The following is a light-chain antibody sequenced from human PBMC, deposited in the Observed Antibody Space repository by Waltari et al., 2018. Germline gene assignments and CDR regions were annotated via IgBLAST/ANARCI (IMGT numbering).Light chain of an antibody. CDR1: QSVSSN. CDR3: QQYNSWPLT. V-gene: IGKV3-15*01. CDR2: GAS. Sequence: EIVMTQSPATLSVSPGERATLSCRASQSVSSNLAWYQQKPGQAPRLLIYGASTRATGIPARFSGSGSGTEFTLTISSMQSEDFAVYYCQQYNSWPLTFGGGTKVEIK. J-gene: IGKJ4*01.